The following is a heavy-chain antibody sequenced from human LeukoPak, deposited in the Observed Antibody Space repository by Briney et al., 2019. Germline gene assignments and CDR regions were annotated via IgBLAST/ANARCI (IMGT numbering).Heavy chain of an antibody. Sequence: GGSLRLSCAASGFTVSSNYMSWVRQAPGKGLEWVSVIYSGGSTYYADSVKGRFTISRDNSKNTLYLQMNSLRAEDTAVYYCARDLCRGPRDYWGQGTLVTVSS. CDR3: ARDLCRGPRDY. CDR2: IYSGGST. V-gene: IGHV3-66*01. J-gene: IGHJ4*02. CDR1: GFTVSSNY.